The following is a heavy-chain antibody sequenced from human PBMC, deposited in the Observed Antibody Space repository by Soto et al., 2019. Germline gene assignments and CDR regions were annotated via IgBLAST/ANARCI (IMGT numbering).Heavy chain of an antibody. D-gene: IGHD6-13*01. CDR2: ISAYNGNT. V-gene: IGHV1-18*01. J-gene: IGHJ4*02. CDR1: GYTFTSYG. CDR3: ARXXAAAGPFDY. Sequence: QVQLVQSGAEVKKPGASVKVSCKASGYTFTSYGISWVRQAPGQGLEWMGWISAYNGNTNYAQKLQGRVTMTTDTXTSTAYMXXXSLXSDDTAVYYCARXXAAAGPFDYWGQGTLVTVSS.